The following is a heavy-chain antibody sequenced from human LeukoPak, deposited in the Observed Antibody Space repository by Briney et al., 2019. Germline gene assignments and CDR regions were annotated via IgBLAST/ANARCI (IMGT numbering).Heavy chain of an antibody. D-gene: IGHD3-22*01. CDR1: GGTFSSYA. J-gene: IGHJ6*03. CDR2: IIPISGTA. V-gene: IGHV1-69*13. Sequence: GASVKVSCKASGGTFSSYAISWVRQAPGQGLEWMGGIIPISGTANYAQKFQGRVTITADESTSTAYMELSSLRSEDTAVYYCASRYYYDSSGLYYYMDVWGKGTTVTVSS. CDR3: ASRYYYDSSGLYYYMDV.